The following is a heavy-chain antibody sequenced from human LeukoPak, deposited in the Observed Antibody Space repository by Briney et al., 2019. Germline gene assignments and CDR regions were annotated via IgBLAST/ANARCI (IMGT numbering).Heavy chain of an antibody. Sequence: GGSLRLSCAASGFTFSSYAVSWVRQAPGKGLEWVSAISGSGGSTYYADSVKGRFTVSRDNSKNTLYLQMNSLRAEDTALYYCASMLCSTSSCWIDFWGQGTLVTVSS. CDR2: ISGSGGST. CDR1: GFTFSSYA. D-gene: IGHD2-2*01. V-gene: IGHV3-23*01. CDR3: ASMLCSTSSCWIDF. J-gene: IGHJ4*02.